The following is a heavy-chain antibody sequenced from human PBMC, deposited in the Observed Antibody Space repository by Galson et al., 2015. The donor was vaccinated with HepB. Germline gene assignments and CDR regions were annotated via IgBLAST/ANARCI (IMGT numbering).Heavy chain of an antibody. Sequence: SLRLSCAASGFTFSSYSMNWVRQAPGKGLEWVSSISSSSSYIYYADSVKGRFTISRDNAKNSLYLQMNSLRAEDTAVYYCARDIAGQLVLDYYYGMDVWGQGTTVTVSS. CDR1: GFTFSSYS. V-gene: IGHV3-21*01. CDR2: ISSSSSYI. J-gene: IGHJ6*02. D-gene: IGHD6-6*01. CDR3: ARDIAGQLVLDYYYGMDV.